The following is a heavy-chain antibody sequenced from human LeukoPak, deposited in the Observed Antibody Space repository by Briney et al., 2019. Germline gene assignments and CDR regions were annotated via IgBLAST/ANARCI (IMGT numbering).Heavy chain of an antibody. CDR3: ATAGRRLFGVLIPLSFDY. Sequence: ASVKVSCKASGDTFSSYYMHWVRQAPGQGLEWMGWINPNSGGTNSAQKFQGRVTMTRDTSISTAYMELSSLRSEDTALYYCATAGRRLFGVLIPLSFDYWGQGTLVTVSS. J-gene: IGHJ4*02. CDR2: INPNSGGT. CDR1: GDTFSSYY. V-gene: IGHV1-2*02. D-gene: IGHD3-3*01.